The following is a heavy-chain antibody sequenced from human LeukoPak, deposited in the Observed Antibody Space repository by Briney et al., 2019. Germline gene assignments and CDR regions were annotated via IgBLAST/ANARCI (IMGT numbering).Heavy chain of an antibody. J-gene: IGHJ6*03. Sequence: PGGSLRLSCAASGFTVSSNYMSWVRQAPGKGLEWVSVIYSGGSTYYADSVKGRFTISRDNSKNTLYLQMNSLRAEDTAVYYCARGRGYSGCDFVYYYYMDVWGKGTTVTVSS. D-gene: IGHD5-12*01. CDR3: ARGRGYSGCDFVYYYYMDV. CDR1: GFTVSSNY. V-gene: IGHV3-53*01. CDR2: IYSGGST.